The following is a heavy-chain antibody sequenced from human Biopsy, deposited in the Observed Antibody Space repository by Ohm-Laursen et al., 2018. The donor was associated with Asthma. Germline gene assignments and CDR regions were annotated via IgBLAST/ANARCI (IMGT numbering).Heavy chain of an antibody. CDR1: GYIFTSYW. D-gene: IGHD3-10*01. Sequence: ESLKISCKASGYIFTSYWIGWVRQMPGKGLEWMGIIFPGDSDTIYSPSFQGQVTISADNSISTAYLQWSSLKASDTAIYYCARLAYGSGSFFDFWGQGTLVTVAS. CDR2: IFPGDSDT. V-gene: IGHV5-51*01. J-gene: IGHJ4*02. CDR3: ARLAYGSGSFFDF.